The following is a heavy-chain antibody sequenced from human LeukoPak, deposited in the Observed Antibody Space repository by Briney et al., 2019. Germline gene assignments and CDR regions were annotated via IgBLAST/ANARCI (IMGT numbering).Heavy chain of an antibody. CDR1: GFTVSSNY. CDR2: IYSGGST. CDR3: ARVPGYDDYGDFYYFDY. D-gene: IGHD4-17*01. Sequence: GGSLRLSCAASGFTVSSNYMSGVRQAPGKGLEWVSVIYSGGSTYYADSVKGRFTISRDNSKNALYLQMNSLRAEDTAVYYCARVPGYDDYGDFYYFDYWGQGTLVTVSS. V-gene: IGHV3-53*01. J-gene: IGHJ4*02.